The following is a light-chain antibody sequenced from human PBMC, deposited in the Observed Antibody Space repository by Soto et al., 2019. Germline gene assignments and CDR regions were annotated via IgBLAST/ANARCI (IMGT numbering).Light chain of an antibody. CDR3: QQRTGS. V-gene: IGKV3-11*01. Sequence: IVLTQSPGTLSLSPGERATLSCRASQSIGDYLAWYQHKPGQAPRLLISDASSRATGIPARFNGSGSGTDFTLTISSLEPEDFGVYYCQQRTGSFGGGTKVDIK. J-gene: IGKJ4*01. CDR2: DAS. CDR1: QSIGDY.